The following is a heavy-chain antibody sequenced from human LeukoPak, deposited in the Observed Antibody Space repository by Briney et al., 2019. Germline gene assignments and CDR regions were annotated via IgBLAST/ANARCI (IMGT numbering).Heavy chain of an antibody. CDR1: GGTFSSYA. CDR3: AAYCSSTSCYGDYYGMDV. D-gene: IGHD2-2*01. Sequence: SVKVSCKASGGTFSSYAISWVRQAPGQGLEWMGEIIPIFGTANYAQKFQGRVTITADESTSTAYMELSSLRSEDTAVYYCAAYCSSTSCYGDYYGMDVWGQGTTVTVSS. V-gene: IGHV1-69*13. CDR2: IIPIFGTA. J-gene: IGHJ6*02.